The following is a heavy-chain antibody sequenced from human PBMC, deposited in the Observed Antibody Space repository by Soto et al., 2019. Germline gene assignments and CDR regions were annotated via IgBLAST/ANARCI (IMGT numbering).Heavy chain of an antibody. Sequence: SETLSLTCTVSGDSISTRSNYWAWIRQPPGKGLEWIGSIYYTGGTYYNPSLKSRVTLFLDTSKNQFSLNLNSVTTADTAVYYCAREGPPIRAHNPPEYFQHWGQGTPVTVSS. CDR2: IYYTGGT. V-gene: IGHV4-39*02. J-gene: IGHJ1*01. CDR3: AREGPPIRAHNPPEYFQH. CDR1: GDSISTRSNY.